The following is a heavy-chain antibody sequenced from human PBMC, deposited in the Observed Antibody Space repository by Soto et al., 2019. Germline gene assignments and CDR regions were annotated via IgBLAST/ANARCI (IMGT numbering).Heavy chain of an antibody. CDR3: ARDQGAGGGNSLDY. CDR2: ISSSSSYI. V-gene: IGHV3-21*01. CDR1: GFTFSSYS. J-gene: IGHJ4*02. Sequence: EVQLVESGGGLVKPGGSLRLSCAASGFTFSSYSMNWVRQAPGKGLEWVSSISSSSSYIYYADSVKGRFTISRDNAKNSLYLQRNSLRAEDMAVYYCARDQGAGGGNSLDYWGQGTLVTVSS. D-gene: IGHD2-21*02.